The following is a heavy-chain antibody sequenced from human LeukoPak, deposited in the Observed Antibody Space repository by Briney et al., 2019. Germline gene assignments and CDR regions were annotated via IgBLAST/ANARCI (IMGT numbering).Heavy chain of an antibody. D-gene: IGHD6-13*01. CDR1: GGSISSYY. Sequence: SETLSLTCTVSGGSISSYYWSWIRQPPGKGLEWIGYIYYSGSTNYNPSLKSRVTISVDTSKNQFSLKLSSVTAADTAVYYCARQQLGSTEVDYWGQGTLVTVSS. CDR3: ARQQLGSTEVDY. J-gene: IGHJ4*02. CDR2: IYYSGST. V-gene: IGHV4-59*08.